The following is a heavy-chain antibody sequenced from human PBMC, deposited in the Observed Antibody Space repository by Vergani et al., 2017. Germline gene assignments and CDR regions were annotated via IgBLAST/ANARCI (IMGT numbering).Heavy chain of an antibody. CDR3: ARQRPGSGWSPGDFDD. Sequence: QVRLQESGPGLVKPSETLSLTCHVFGVSVTDYNCNWIRQAPGKGLEWIGSLSTTGGATHASHNPSLKSRVSISVDTSKNQFSLKVTSVTAADTAVYFCARQRPGSGWSPGDFDDWGQGILVTVSS. CDR2: LSTTGGA. J-gene: IGHJ4*02. D-gene: IGHD6-19*01. CDR1: GVSVTDYN. V-gene: IGHV4-4*09.